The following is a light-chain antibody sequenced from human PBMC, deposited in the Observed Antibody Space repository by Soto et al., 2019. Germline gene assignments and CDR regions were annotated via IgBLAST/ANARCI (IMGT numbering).Light chain of an antibody. V-gene: IGKV1-9*01. J-gene: IGKJ1*01. CDR2: AAS. CDR3: QQLNTNPWT. Sequence: NQLTPAPSALSSSVRERGHLTCRASQGISSYLAWYQQKPGKAPKLLIYAASALQSRVPSSFSGSGSGTDFSLTISSLQPEDFATYYCQQLNTNPWTFGQGTKVDIK. CDR1: QGISSY.